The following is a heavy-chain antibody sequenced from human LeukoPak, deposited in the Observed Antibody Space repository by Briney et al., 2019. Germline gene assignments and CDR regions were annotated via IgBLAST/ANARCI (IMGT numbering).Heavy chain of an antibody. CDR3: ARSIGDGGDY. D-gene: IGHD3-10*01. J-gene: IGHJ4*02. CDR1: GYSISSGYY. V-gene: IGHV4-38-2*02. Sequence: SETLSLTCTVSGYSISSGYYWGWIRQPPRKGVEWIGGIYHSGSTYYNPSLKSRVTISVDTSKNQFSLKLSSVTAADTAVYYCARSIGDGGDYWGQGTLVTVSS. CDR2: IYHSGST.